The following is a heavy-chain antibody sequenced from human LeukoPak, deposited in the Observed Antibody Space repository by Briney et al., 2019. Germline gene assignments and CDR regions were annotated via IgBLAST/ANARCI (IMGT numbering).Heavy chain of an antibody. J-gene: IGHJ4*02. D-gene: IGHD1-20*01. CDR2: IKQDGSEK. CDR1: GFTFSSYG. CDR3: ARDLLTGDQHEDY. Sequence: PGGSLRLSCAASGFTFSSYGMHWVRQAPGKGLEWVANIKQDGSEKYYVDSVKGRFTISRDNAKNSLYLQMNSLRAEDTAVYYCARDLLTGDQHEDYWGQGTLVTVSS. V-gene: IGHV3-7*01.